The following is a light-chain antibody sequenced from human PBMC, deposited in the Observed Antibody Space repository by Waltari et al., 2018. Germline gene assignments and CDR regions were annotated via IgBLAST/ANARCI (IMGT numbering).Light chain of an antibody. CDR3: QQYGSSPT. Sequence: EIVLTQSPGTLSLSPGERATLSCRASQSVSSNYLAWYQQKPGQAPRLLIYGASSRATGCPDRFSGSWSGTDFTLTISRLEPEDFAVYYCQQYGSSPTFGGGTKVEIK. V-gene: IGKV3-20*01. J-gene: IGKJ4*01. CDR2: GAS. CDR1: QSVSSNY.